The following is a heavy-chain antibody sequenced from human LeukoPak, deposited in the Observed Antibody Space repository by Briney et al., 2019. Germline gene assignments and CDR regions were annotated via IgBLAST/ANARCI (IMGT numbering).Heavy chain of an antibody. CDR3: ARGRYYGTGSYYGSQFDY. Sequence: PGGSLRLSCAASGFTLSSYEIHWVRQAPGKGLEWVAVISYDGSNKYYSDSVKGRFTISGDNSKNTLYLQMNSLRAEDTAVYYCARGRYYGTGSYYGSQFDYWGQGTLVTVSS. D-gene: IGHD3-10*01. J-gene: IGHJ4*02. CDR1: GFTLSSYE. CDR2: ISYDGSNK. V-gene: IGHV3-30*04.